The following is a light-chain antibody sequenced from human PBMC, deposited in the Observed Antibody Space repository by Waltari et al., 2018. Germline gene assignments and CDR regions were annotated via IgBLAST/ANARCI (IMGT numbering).Light chain of an antibody. CDR3: QQYFGIPIT. CDR1: QGISSS. CDR2: GAS. Sequence: DIQMTQSPSSLPASLGARFTFTGRASQGISSSLAWYQKKVGEAPKLLLYGASRLESGVPSRFSGSGSGTVYTLTISSLQPEDFATYYCQQYFGIPITFGQGTRLE. V-gene: IGKV1-NL1*01. J-gene: IGKJ5*01.